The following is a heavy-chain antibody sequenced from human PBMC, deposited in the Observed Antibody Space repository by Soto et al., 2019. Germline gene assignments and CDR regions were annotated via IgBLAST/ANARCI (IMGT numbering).Heavy chain of an antibody. CDR3: ARGGGHYDYVWGSYRPRTYYFDY. D-gene: IGHD3-16*02. J-gene: IGHJ4*02. Sequence: SETLSLTCAVYGGSFSGYYWSWIRQPPGKGLEWIGEINHSGSTNYNPSLKGRVTISVDTSKNQFSLKLSSVTAADTAVYYCARGGGHYDYVWGSYRPRTYYFDYWGQGTLVTVSS. CDR1: GGSFSGYY. CDR2: INHSGST. V-gene: IGHV4-34*01.